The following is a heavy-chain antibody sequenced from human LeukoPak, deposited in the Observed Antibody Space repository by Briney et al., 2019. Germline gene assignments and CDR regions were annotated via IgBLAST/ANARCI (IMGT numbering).Heavy chain of an antibody. V-gene: IGHV4-30-4*01. J-gene: IGHJ4*02. CDR3: ARRKKLTGYYGVFDY. Sequence: PSQTLSLTCTVSGGSISSNVYYWSWIRQPPGKGLEWIGYIHYSGSTNYNPSLKSRVTISVDTSKNQFSLKLSSVTAADTAVYYCARRKKLTGYYGVFDYWGQGTLVTVSS. CDR1: GGSISSNVYY. CDR2: IHYSGST. D-gene: IGHD3-9*01.